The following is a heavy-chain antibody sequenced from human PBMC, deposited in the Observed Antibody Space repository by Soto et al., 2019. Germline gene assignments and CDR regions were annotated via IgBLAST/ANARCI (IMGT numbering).Heavy chain of an antibody. V-gene: IGHV3-30*18. J-gene: IGHJ6*02. CDR1: GFTFSSYA. Sequence: QVQLVESGGGVVQPGRSLRLSCATSGFTFSSYAMHWVRQAPGKGLEWVAVISYERSNKKYADSVKGRFTMSRDNSNNTLYLQMNSLRAEDTAVYYCTKDLRGYYYGSGSYHYGMDVWGQGTTVTVSS. CDR2: ISYERSNK. D-gene: IGHD3-10*01. CDR3: TKDLRGYYYGSGSYHYGMDV.